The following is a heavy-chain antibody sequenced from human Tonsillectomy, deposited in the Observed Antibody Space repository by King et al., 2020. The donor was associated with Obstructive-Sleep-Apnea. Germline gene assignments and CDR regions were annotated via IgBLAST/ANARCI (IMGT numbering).Heavy chain of an antibody. J-gene: IGHJ6*02. Sequence: LQLQESGPGLVKPSETLSLTCTVSGGSISSYYWSWIRQPPGKGLEWIGYIYYSGTTNYNPSLKSRVTISIDTSKNQFSLKLSSVTAADTAVYYCVRIYYYYGMDVWGQGTTVTVSS. V-gene: IGHV4-59*08. CDR1: GGSISSYY. CDR3: VRIYYYYGMDV. CDR2: IYYSGTT.